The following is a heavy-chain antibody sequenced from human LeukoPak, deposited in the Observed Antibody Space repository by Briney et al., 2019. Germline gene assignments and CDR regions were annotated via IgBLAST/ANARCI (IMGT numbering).Heavy chain of an antibody. Sequence: SSVKVSCKASGYALISHGITWVRQAPGQGRAWMGWISTYSGNTHYAQKFQGRVTLSKDTSTTTAYLELRSLGSDDTAVYYCARDLAVLGVVFTSYMDVWGKGTPVTVSS. V-gene: IGHV1-18*01. CDR3: ARDLAVLGVVFTSYMDV. J-gene: IGHJ6*03. D-gene: IGHD3-3*01. CDR1: GYALISHG. CDR2: ISTYSGNT.